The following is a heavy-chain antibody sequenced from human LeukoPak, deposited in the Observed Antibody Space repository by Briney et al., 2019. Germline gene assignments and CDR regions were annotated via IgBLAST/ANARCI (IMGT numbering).Heavy chain of an antibody. CDR2: ISAYNGNT. Sequence: ASVKVSSKASGYTFTSCGISWVRQVPGQGLEWMGWISAYNGNTNYAQKLQGRVTMTTDTSTSTAYMELRSLRSDDTAVYYCARGNDPRYAIDYWGQGTLVTVSS. CDR3: ARGNDPRYAIDY. D-gene: IGHD1-1*01. V-gene: IGHV1-18*01. CDR1: GYTFTSCG. J-gene: IGHJ4*02.